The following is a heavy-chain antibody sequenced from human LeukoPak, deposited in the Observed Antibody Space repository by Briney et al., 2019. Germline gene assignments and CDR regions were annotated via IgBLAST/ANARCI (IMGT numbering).Heavy chain of an antibody. V-gene: IGHV3-53*01. CDR3: ARLRGNTMVEY. D-gene: IGHD3-10*01. Sequence: GGSLRLSCTASACAVSNNYMSCVRQAPGKGLEWVSLIYNAVTYADSVKGRFTIPRADSTNTLNVQMNRLRADDTAVYYCARLRGNTMVEYWGQGTLVTVSS. CDR2: IYNAV. CDR1: ACAVSNNY. J-gene: IGHJ4*02.